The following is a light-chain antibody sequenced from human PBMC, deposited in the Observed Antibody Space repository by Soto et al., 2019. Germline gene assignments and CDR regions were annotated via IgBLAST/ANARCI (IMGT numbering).Light chain of an antibody. V-gene: IGKV1-5*01. CDR2: DAS. CDR3: QQYESYSWT. J-gene: IGKJ1*01. Sequence: GDRVTITCRASQSIKTWLAWYQRKPGRAPNLLIYDASSLQNGVPSRFSGSGSGTEFTLTISGLQPDDSATYYCQQYESYSWTFGQGTKVEIK. CDR1: QSIKTW.